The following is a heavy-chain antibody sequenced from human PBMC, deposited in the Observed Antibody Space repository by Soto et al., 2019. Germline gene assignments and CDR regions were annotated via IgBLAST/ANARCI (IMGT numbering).Heavy chain of an antibody. CDR1: GFTFSSYE. CDR3: ARGRGYSYGPTIMDV. CDR2: ISSSGSTI. V-gene: IGHV3-48*03. Sequence: LRLSCAASGFTFSSYEMNWVRQAPGKGLEWVSYISSSGSTIYYADSVKGRFTISRDNAKNSLYLQMNSLRAEDTAVYYCARGRGYSYGPTIMDVWGQGTTVTVSS. D-gene: IGHD5-18*01. J-gene: IGHJ6*02.